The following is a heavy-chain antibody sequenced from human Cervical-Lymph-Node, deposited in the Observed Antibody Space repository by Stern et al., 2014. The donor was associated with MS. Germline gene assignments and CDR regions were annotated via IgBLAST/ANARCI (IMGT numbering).Heavy chain of an antibody. CDR1: GFTFTSSA. J-gene: IGHJ5*02. V-gene: IGHV1-58*01. D-gene: IGHD3-22*01. Sequence: QLVQSGPEVKKPGTSVKVSCKASGFTFTSSAVQWVRQARGQRLEWIGWFVVGSGNTNYAQKFQDRVTITRDRSPRRAYIELSSLRSEDTAVYYCAARANYYDSPGDWFDPWGQGTLVTVSS. CDR3: AARANYYDSPGDWFDP. CDR2: FVVGSGNT.